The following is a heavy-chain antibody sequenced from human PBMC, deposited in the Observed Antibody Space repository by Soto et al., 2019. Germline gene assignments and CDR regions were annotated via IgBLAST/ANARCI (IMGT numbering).Heavy chain of an antibody. J-gene: IGHJ4*02. CDR1: GYTFTSYG. D-gene: IGHD1-26*01. V-gene: IGHV1-18*04. Sequence: QVQLVQSGAEVKKPGASVKVSCKASGYTFTSYGISWVRQAPGQGLEWMGWISAYNGNTNYAQKLQGRVTMTTDTSTRTAYMELRSLRSDDTAVYYCARFLDSGSYYVSLNFDYWGQGTLVTVSS. CDR3: ARFLDSGSYYVSLNFDY. CDR2: ISAYNGNT.